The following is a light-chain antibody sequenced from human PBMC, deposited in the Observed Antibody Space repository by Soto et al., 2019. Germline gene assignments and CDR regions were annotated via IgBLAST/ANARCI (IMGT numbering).Light chain of an antibody. CDR1: QSVSNSF. J-gene: IGKJ1*01. Sequence: DIVMTQSPGTLSLSPRERATLSCRASQSVSNSFLAWYQQKPGQAPRLLIYGASSMATGIPDRFSGSGSGTDFTLTISRLEPEDVAVYYCQQYDSSPWTFGQGTKVEIK. V-gene: IGKV3-20*01. CDR2: GAS. CDR3: QQYDSSPWT.